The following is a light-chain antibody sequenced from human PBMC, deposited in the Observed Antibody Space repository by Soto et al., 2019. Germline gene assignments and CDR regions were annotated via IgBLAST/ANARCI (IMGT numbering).Light chain of an antibody. V-gene: IGKV1-27*01. CDR2: TAS. CDR3: QKYNVAPFS. CDR1: QPISNC. Sequence: DIQMAQSPSSRSAFVGDRVTITCRASQPISNCVAWYQQRPGKVPILLISTASTWQAGVPSRFSGSGSGTEFTLSISGLQPEDVATYYCQKYNVAPFSFGPGTKLDIK. J-gene: IGKJ3*01.